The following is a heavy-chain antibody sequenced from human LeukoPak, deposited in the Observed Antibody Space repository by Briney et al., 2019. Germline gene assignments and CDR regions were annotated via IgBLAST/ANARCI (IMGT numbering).Heavy chain of an antibody. Sequence: GGSLRLSCAASGFTFSSYGMHWVCQAPGKGLEWVTFIRYDGSNKYYADSVKGRFTISRDNSKNTLFLQMNSLRAADTAVYYCAKDTVKVATIRRVPHYMDVWGKGTTVTISS. J-gene: IGHJ6*03. CDR2: IRYDGSNK. D-gene: IGHD5-12*01. V-gene: IGHV3-30*02. CDR1: GFTFSSYG. CDR3: AKDTVKVATIRRVPHYMDV.